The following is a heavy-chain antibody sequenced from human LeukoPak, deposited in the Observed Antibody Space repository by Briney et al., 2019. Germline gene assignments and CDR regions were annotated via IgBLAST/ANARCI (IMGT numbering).Heavy chain of an antibody. J-gene: IGHJ4*02. CDR1: GGSFSGYY. Sequence: LKPSETLSLTCAVYGGSFSGYYWSWIRQPPGTGLEWIGEINHSGSTNYNPSLKSRVTISVDTSKNQFSLKLSSVTAADTAVYYWARVRWYCSGGSCYNPSGYYFDYWGQGTLVTVSS. CDR3: ARVRWYCSGGSCYNPSGYYFDY. CDR2: INHSGST. D-gene: IGHD2-15*01. V-gene: IGHV4-34*01.